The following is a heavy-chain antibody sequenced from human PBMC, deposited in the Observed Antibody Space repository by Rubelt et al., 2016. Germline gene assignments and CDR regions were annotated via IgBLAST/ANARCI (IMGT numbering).Heavy chain of an antibody. CDR2: ISSNGVST. CDR1: GFTFSRYA. CDR3: AKDRGDFWSGYEY. J-gene: IGHJ4*02. Sequence: EVQLVESGGGLVQPGGSLRLSCSASGFTFSRYAMDWVRQAPGKGLEYVSAISSNGVSTYYADSLKGRLTISRDNSKNTLYLQRSSLTADDTAVYYCAKDRGDFWSGYEYWGQGTLVTVSS. D-gene: IGHD3-3*01. V-gene: IGHV3-64D*09.